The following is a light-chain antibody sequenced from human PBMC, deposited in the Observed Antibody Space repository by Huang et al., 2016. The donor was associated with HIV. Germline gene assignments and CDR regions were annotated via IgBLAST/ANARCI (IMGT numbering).Light chain of an antibody. Sequence: DIQMTQSPSSLSASVGDRVTITCRASQNIDTDLNWYQQKRGKAPKLLIYTASSVERGVPSRFSGSGSGIDFTLTISSLQPEDSATYYCQQSYSSVFTFGPGTKVDVK. J-gene: IGKJ3*01. CDR1: QNIDTD. CDR2: TAS. V-gene: IGKV1-39*01. CDR3: QQSYSSVFT.